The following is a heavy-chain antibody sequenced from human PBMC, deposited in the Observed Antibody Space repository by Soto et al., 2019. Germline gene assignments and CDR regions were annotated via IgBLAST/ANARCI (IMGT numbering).Heavy chain of an antibody. CDR3: ARGYYDSSGYSD. Sequence: ASVKVSCKASGYTFTGYYMHWVRQAPGQGLEWMGWINPNSGGTNYAQKFQGWVTMTRDTSISTAYMELSRLRSDDTAVYYCARGYYDSSGYSDWGQGTLVTVSS. J-gene: IGHJ4*02. V-gene: IGHV1-2*04. CDR2: INPNSGGT. D-gene: IGHD3-22*01. CDR1: GYTFTGYY.